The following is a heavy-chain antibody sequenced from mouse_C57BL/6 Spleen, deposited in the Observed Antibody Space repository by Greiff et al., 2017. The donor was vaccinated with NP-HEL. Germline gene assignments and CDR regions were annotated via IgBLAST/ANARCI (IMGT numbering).Heavy chain of an antibody. D-gene: IGHD1-1*01. V-gene: IGHV1-20*01. Sequence: VQLQESGPELVKPGDSVKISCKASGYSFTGYFMNWVMQSHGKSLEWIGRINPYNGDTFYNQKFKGKATLTVDKSSSTAHMELRSLTSEDSAVYYCARSIYYGSSHGGYFDVWGTGTTVTVSS. CDR2: INPYNGDT. CDR1: GYSFTGYF. J-gene: IGHJ1*03. CDR3: ARSIYYGSSHGGYFDV.